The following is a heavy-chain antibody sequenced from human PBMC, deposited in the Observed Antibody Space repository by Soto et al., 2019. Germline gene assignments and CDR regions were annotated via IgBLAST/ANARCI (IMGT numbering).Heavy chain of an antibody. Sequence: SETLSLTCSVSGGSISSGGYYWGWIRQPPGKGLEWIGSFYYPGSTYDNPSLKSRLTMSVDTSKNQFSLKLSSVTAADTAVYYCARQRSVLRDFDNWGQGTLVTVSS. J-gene: IGHJ4*02. D-gene: IGHD3-3*01. V-gene: IGHV4-39*01. CDR1: GGSISSGGYY. CDR2: FYYPGST. CDR3: ARQRSVLRDFDN.